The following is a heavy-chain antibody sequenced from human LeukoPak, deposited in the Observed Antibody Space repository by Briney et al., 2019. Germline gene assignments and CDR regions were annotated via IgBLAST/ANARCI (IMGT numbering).Heavy chain of an antibody. J-gene: IGHJ4*02. Sequence: GGSLRLSCAASGLTISSYSMNWVRQAPGKGLQWVSYISSSSTIYYADSVKGRFTISRDNAKNSLYLQMNSLRAEDTAVYYCAKGRGSGRSDFDYWGQGTLVTVSS. CDR2: ISSSSTI. D-gene: IGHD2-15*01. CDR3: AKGRGSGRSDFDY. CDR1: GLTISSYS. V-gene: IGHV3-48*01.